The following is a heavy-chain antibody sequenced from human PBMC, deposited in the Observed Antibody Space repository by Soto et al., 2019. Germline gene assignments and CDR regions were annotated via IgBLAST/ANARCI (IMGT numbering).Heavy chain of an antibody. Sequence: ASVKVSCKASGGTFSSYAISWVRQAPGQGLEWMGGIIPIFGTANYAQKFQGRVTITADESTSTAYMELSSLRSEDTAVYYCARTSGSSSAFDYWGQGTLVTVSS. J-gene: IGHJ4*02. CDR2: IIPIFGTA. V-gene: IGHV1-69*13. CDR1: GGTFSSYA. CDR3: ARTSGSSSAFDY. D-gene: IGHD1-26*01.